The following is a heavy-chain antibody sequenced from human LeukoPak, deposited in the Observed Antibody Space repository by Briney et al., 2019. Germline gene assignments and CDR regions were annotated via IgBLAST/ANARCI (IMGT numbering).Heavy chain of an antibody. CDR1: GFTCSSYW. CDR3: AGGGWLRSGTVDY. J-gene: IGHJ4*02. CDR2: INQDGSEK. V-gene: IGHV3-7*01. Sequence: GGSLRLSCAASGFTCSSYWMSWVRQAPGKGLEWVANINQDGSEKYYVDSVKGRFTISRDNDKNSLYLQMNSLTAEDTAVYYCAGGGWLRSGTVDYWGQGTLVTVSS. D-gene: IGHD5-12*01.